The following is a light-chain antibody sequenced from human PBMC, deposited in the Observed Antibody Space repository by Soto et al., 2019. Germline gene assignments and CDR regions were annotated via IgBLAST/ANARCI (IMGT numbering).Light chain of an antibody. CDR1: QSVSRY. CDR2: GAS. V-gene: IGKV3-11*01. Sequence: EIVLTQSPATLSLSPGARAPLSCRARQSVSRYLAWYQQKPGQAPRLLIYGASTRATGIPARFSGSGSGTEFTLTISSLQSEDFAVYYCQQRSNWPVTFGQGTRLEIK. CDR3: QQRSNWPVT. J-gene: IGKJ5*01.